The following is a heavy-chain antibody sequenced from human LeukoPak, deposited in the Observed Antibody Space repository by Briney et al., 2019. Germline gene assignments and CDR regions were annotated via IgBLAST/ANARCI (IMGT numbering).Heavy chain of an antibody. CDR2: IYSSGRYI. Sequence: PGGSLRLSCAASGFTFGSYIMDWVRQAPTKGLEWVSSIYSSGRYIYYADSVKGRFTISRDNAKNSLYLQMNSLRAEDTAVYYCARGGGSRDGLTTSFDYWGQGTVVTVSS. D-gene: IGHD5-24*01. J-gene: IGHJ4*02. CDR3: ARGGGSRDGLTTSFDY. CDR1: GFTFGSYI. V-gene: IGHV3-21*01.